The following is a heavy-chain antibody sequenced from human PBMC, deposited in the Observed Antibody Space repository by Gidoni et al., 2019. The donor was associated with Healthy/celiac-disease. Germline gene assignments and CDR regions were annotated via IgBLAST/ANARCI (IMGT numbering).Heavy chain of an antibody. CDR3: AKDRPRGCSSTSCSSNWFDP. CDR2: ISGSGGST. J-gene: IGHJ5*02. V-gene: IGHV3-23*01. D-gene: IGHD2-2*01. Sequence: EVQLLESGGGLVQPGGSLRPSCAASGFTFSSYALTWVRQAPGKGLEWVSAISGSGGSTYYADSVKGRFTISRDNSKNTLYLQMNSLRAEDTAVYYCAKDRPRGCSSTSCSSNWFDPWGQGTLVTVSS. CDR1: GFTFSSYA.